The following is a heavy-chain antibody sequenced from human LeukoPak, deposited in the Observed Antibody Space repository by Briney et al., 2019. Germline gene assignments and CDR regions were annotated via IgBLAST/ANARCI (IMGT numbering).Heavy chain of an antibody. D-gene: IGHD3/OR15-3a*01. CDR1: GFTFSSHG. Sequence: PGGSLRLSCAASGFTFSSHGMHWVRQAPGKGLEGVTFIRSDGSSNYYGDSVKGRFTLSRDNFKNTLSLQMNSLRAEDTAVYYCVRDRDWGFDYWGQGTLVTVSS. J-gene: IGHJ4*02. V-gene: IGHV3-30*02. CDR3: VRDRDWGFDY. CDR2: IRSDGSSN.